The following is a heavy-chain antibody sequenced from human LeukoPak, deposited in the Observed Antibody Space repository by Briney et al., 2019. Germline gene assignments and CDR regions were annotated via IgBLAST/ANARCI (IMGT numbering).Heavy chain of an antibody. J-gene: IGHJ4*02. V-gene: IGHV4-4*02. D-gene: IGHD1-26*01. CDR3: ARTPSGSYRYYFDY. CDR1: GGSISSSNW. CDR2: IYHSGST. Sequence: SGTLSLTCAVSGGSISSSNWWSWVRQPPGKGLEWIGEIYHSGSTNYNPSLKSRVTISVDKSKNQFSLKLSSVTAADTAVYYCARTPSGSYRYYFDYRGQGTLVTVSS.